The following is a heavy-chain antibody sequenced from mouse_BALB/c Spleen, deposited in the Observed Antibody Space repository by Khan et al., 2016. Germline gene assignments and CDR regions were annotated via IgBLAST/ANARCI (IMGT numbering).Heavy chain of an antibody. D-gene: IGHD2-3*01. V-gene: IGHV3-2*02. Sequence: EVQLQESGLGLVKPSQSLSLTCTVTGYSITSDCAWSWIRQFPGNRLEWMGYISYSGYTSYNPSLKSRISITRDTSKNQFFLQLNSVTTEDTATYYCVRGNDGFFAWFAYGGQGTLVTVS. CDR1: GYSITSDCA. CDR3: VRGNDGFFAWFAY. CDR2: ISYSGYT. J-gene: IGHJ3*01.